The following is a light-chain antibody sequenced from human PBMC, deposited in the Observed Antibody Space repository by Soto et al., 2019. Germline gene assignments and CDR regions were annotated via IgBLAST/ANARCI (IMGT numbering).Light chain of an antibody. CDR2: WGS. CDR3: MQALQTPLT. Sequence: DIVMTQSPLSLSVTPGEPASISCRSSQSLLHSNGYNYLDWYLQKPGQPPQLLIYWGSTRASGVPDRLRGSGSGTDFTLRISRVEAEDVGVYYCMQALQTPLTFGGGTKVEIK. CDR1: QSLLHSNGYNY. J-gene: IGKJ4*01. V-gene: IGKV2-28*01.